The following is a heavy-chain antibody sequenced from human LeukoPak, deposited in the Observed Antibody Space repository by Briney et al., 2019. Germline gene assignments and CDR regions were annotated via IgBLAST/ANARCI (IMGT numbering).Heavy chain of an antibody. CDR1: GDSISAGTYY. J-gene: IGHJ3*02. D-gene: IGHD4-11*01. Sequence: SETLSLTCTVSGDSISAGTYYWGWIRQPPGKGLEWIGTIHYSGGTYYNPSLKSRVTISVDTSKNQFSLKLTSATAADTAVYYCARPYSNYVGNDAFAIWGQGTMVTVSS. CDR3: ARPYSNYVGNDAFAI. CDR2: IHYSGGT. V-gene: IGHV4-39*01.